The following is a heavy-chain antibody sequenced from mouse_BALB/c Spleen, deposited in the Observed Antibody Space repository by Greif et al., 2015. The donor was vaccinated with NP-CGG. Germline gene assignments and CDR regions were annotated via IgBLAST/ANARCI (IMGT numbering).Heavy chain of an antibody. CDR2: INPSTGYT. J-gene: IGHJ4*01. Sequence: VQLKESGAELAKPGASVKMSCKASGYTYTSYWMHWVKQRPGQGLEWIGYINPSTGYTEYNQKFKDKATLTADKSSSTAYMQLSSLTSVDSAVYYCSRYYYAMDYWGQVTSVTFSS. CDR1: GYTYTSYW. V-gene: IGHV1-7*01. CDR3: SRYYYAMDY.